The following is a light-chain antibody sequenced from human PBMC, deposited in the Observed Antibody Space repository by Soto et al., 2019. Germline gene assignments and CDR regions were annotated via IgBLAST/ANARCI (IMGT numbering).Light chain of an antibody. CDR2: DAV. CDR1: QSVSSNF. Sequence: EIVLTQSPGTLSLSPGERATLSCRASQSVSSNFLAWYQQKPGQAPRLHVYDAVRRPTGITVRFSGSGSGTYFTLIISRLEPDDFAVYYCQQYGSSPYTFGQGTTLEIK. V-gene: IGKV3-20*01. J-gene: IGKJ2*01. CDR3: QQYGSSPYT.